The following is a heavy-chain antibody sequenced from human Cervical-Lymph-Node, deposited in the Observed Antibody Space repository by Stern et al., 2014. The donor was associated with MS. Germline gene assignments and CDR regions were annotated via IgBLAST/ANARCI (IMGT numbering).Heavy chain of an antibody. CDR1: GFTFRNYL. D-gene: IGHD3-3*01. J-gene: IGHJ4*02. CDR3: ATDLEWLLFEN. V-gene: IGHV3-74*01. Sequence: EVQLVESGGGLVKPGGSLRLSCAASGFTFRNYLMHWVRQAPGKGLEWVARIRVDSSNTRYADSVKGRFTISRDDAKDTLYLQMDSLRDEDTALYYCATDLEWLLFENWGQGTLVVVSS. CDR2: IRVDSSNT.